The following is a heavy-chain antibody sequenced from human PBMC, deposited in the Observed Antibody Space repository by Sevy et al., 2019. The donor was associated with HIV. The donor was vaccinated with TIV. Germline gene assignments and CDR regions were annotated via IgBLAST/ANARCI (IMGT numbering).Heavy chain of an antibody. CDR1: GFTFSSYW. D-gene: IGHD2-15*01. Sequence: GGSLRLSCAASGFTFSSYWMHWVRQAPGKGLVWVSRINSDGSSTSYADSVKGRFTISRDNAKNTLYLQMNSLRAEDTAVYYSARVGGEYCSGGSCYPYYFDYWGQGTLVTVSS. CDR2: INSDGSST. V-gene: IGHV3-74*01. J-gene: IGHJ4*02. CDR3: ARVGGEYCSGGSCYPYYFDY.